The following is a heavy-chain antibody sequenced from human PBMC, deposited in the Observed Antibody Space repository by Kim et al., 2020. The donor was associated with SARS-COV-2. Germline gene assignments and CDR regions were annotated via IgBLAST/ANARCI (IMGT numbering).Heavy chain of an antibody. Sequence: NTGYAQKFQGRVTMTRNTSICTAYMELGSLRSEDTAVYYCVRIAVAGTDYWGQGTLVTVSS. J-gene: IGHJ4*02. D-gene: IGHD6-19*01. CDR3: VRIAVAGTDY. CDR2: NT. V-gene: IGHV1-8*01.